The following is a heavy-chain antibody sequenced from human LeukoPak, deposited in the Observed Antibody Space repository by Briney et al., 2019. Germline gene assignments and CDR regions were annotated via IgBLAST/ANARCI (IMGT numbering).Heavy chain of an antibody. CDR2: NSSTGVIK. CDR3: ARTSVNSLWDDPFDI. J-gene: IGHJ3*02. CDR1: GFAFNSYE. D-gene: IGHD4-17*01. V-gene: IGHV3-48*03. Sequence: PWLSLRLSCIASGFAFNSYEMNWVRQAPGKGLEWVSYNSSTGVIKHYADSVKGRFTISRDNAKNSLYLQMNTLRAEDTAVYYCARTSVNSLWDDPFDIWGQGTMVTV.